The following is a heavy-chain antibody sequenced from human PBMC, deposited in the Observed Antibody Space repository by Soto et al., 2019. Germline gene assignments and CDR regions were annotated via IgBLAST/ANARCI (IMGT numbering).Heavy chain of an antibody. CDR3: ARVVPAAMGWFAP. J-gene: IGHJ5*02. V-gene: IGHV1-24*01. Sequence: ASVKVSCKVSGYTLTELSMHWVRQAPGKGLEWMGGFDPEDGETIYAQKFQGRVTMTEDTSTSTAYMELRSLRSDDTAVYYCARVVPAAMGWFAPWGQGTLVTVSS. CDR2: FDPEDGET. CDR1: GYTLTELS. D-gene: IGHD2-2*01.